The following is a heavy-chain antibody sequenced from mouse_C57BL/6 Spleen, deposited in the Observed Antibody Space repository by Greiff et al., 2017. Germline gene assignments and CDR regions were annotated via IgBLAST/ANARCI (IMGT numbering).Heavy chain of an antibody. D-gene: IGHD1-1*01. J-gene: IGHJ1*03. CDR3: ARRRITTVVGDPCDMDV. Sequence: VQLQQSGAELARPGASVKLSCKASGYTFTSYGISWVKQRTGQGLEWIGEIYPRSGNTYYNEKFKGKATLTADKSSSTAYMELRSLTSEDSAVYFGARRRITTVVGDPCDMDVWGTGTTVTVSS. CDR1: GYTFTSYG. CDR2: IYPRSGNT. V-gene: IGHV1-81*01.